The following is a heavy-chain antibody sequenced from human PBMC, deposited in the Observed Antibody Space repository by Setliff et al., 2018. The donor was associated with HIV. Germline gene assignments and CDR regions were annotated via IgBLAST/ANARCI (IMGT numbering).Heavy chain of an antibody. CDR2: IYPGDSDA. CDR1: GYSFTSYW. Sequence: PGESLKISCKGSGYSFTSYWIGWVRQMPGKGLEWMGIIYPGDSDAKYNPSFQGQVTISADKSISTAYLQWSNLKASDTAMYYCARDRAREYHSRMDIWGQGTTVTVSS. J-gene: IGHJ6*02. CDR3: ARDRAREYHSRMDI. D-gene: IGHD3-22*01. V-gene: IGHV5-51*01.